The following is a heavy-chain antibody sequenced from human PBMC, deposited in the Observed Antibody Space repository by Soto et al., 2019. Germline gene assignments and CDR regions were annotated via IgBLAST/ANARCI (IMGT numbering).Heavy chain of an antibody. CDR1: GFTFSSND. J-gene: IGHJ3*01. V-gene: IGHV3-53*01. D-gene: IGHD3-22*01. CDR2: IYSGGST. CDR3: ATRPLLPGAP. Sequence: EVQLVESGGGLIQPGGSLRLSCAASGFTFSSNDMNWVRQAPGKGLEWVSLIYSGGSTDYADSVKGRFTISRDNSKNTLYLQRSSLSAEETAVYYCATRPLLPGAPWGQGTMVTVSS.